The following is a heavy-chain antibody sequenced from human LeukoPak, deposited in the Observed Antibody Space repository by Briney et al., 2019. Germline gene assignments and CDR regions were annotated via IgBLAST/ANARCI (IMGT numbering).Heavy chain of an antibody. CDR3: ARGDDSGYYDYFDY. CDR2: IYTGGNT. J-gene: IGHJ4*02. D-gene: IGHD3-22*01. CDR1: GFTFSSYA. V-gene: IGHV3-23*05. Sequence: GGSLRLSCAASGFTFSSYAMSWVRQAPGKGLEWISTIYTGGNTYYAASVKGRFTISRDFSKNTVFLHMNSLRAEDTAMYYCARGDDSGYYDYFDYWGQGALVTVSS.